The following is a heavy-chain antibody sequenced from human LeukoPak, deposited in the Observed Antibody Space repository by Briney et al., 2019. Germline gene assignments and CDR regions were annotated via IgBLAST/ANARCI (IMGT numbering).Heavy chain of an antibody. Sequence: SGGSLRLSCAASGFTFSSYGMHWVRQAPGKGLEWVAVIWYDGSNKYYADSVKGRFTISRDNSKNTLYLQMNGLRAEDTAVYYCARDYGSYYYYYYYMDVWGKGTTVTVSS. CDR3: ARDYGSYYYYYYYMDV. J-gene: IGHJ6*03. D-gene: IGHD1-26*01. CDR1: GFTFSSYG. CDR2: IWYDGSNK. V-gene: IGHV3-33*01.